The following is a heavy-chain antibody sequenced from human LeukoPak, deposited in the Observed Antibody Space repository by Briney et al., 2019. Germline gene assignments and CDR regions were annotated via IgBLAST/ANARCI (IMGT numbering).Heavy chain of an antibody. V-gene: IGHV1-2*02. J-gene: IGHJ4*02. CDR1: GYTFTGYY. CDR2: INPNSGGT. CDR3: ARVGGDYYDSCHDY. D-gene: IGHD3-22*01. Sequence: EASVKVSCKASGYTFTGYYMHWVRQAPGQGLEWMGWINPNSGGTNYAQKFQGRVTMSRDTSISTAYMELSRLRSDDTAVYYCARVGGDYYDSCHDYWGQGTLVIVSS.